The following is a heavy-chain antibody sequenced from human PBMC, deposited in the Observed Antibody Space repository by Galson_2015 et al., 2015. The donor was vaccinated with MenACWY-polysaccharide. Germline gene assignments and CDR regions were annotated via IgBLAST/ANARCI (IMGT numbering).Heavy chain of an antibody. CDR1: GYTFTSYD. Sequence: SVKVSCKASGYTFTSYDINWVRQATGQGLEWMGWMNPNSGNTGYAQKFQGRVTMIRNTSISTAYMELSSLRSEDTAVYYCASYYYDSSGYYSDAFDIWGQGTMVTVSS. J-gene: IGHJ3*02. CDR2: MNPNSGNT. CDR3: ASYYYDSSGYYSDAFDI. D-gene: IGHD3-22*01. V-gene: IGHV1-8*01.